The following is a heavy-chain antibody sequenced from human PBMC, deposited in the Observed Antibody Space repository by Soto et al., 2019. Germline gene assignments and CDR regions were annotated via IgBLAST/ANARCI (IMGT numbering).Heavy chain of an antibody. V-gene: IGHV3-23*01. CDR3: AKDNRRYGENDY. CDR2: ISGSGGST. J-gene: IGHJ4*02. CDR1: GFTFSSYA. D-gene: IGHD4-17*01. Sequence: HPGGSLRLSCAASGFTFSSYAMSWVRQAPGKGLEWVSAISGSGGSTYYTDSVKGRFTISRDNSKNTLYLQMNSLRAEDTAVYYCAKDNRRYGENDYWGQGALVTVSS.